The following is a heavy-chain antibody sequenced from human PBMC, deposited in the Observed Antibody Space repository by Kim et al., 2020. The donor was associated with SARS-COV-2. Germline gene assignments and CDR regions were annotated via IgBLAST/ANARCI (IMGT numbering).Heavy chain of an antibody. CDR3: ARFPVGYCSSTSCYFDY. V-gene: IGHV1-69*01. J-gene: IGHJ4*02. D-gene: IGHD2-2*01. Sequence: FQGRVTITADESTSTAYMELSSLRSEDTAVYYCARFPVGYCSSTSCYFDYWGQGTLVTVSS.